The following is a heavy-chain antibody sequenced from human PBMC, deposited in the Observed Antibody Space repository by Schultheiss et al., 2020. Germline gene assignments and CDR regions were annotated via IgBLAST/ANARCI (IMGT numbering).Heavy chain of an antibody. CDR3: ARDEPSYGDYGLADY. D-gene: IGHD4-17*01. J-gene: IGHJ4*02. CDR2: ISYDGSNK. Sequence: GESLKISCAASGFTFSNAWMNWVRQAPGKGLEWVAVISYDGSNKYYADSVKGRFTISRDNSKNTLYLQMNSLRAEDTAVYYCARDEPSYGDYGLADYWGQGTLVTVSS. CDR1: GFTFSNAW. V-gene: IGHV3-30*03.